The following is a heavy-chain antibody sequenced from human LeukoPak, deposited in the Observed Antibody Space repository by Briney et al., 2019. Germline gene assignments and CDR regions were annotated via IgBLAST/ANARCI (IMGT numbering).Heavy chain of an antibody. Sequence: SETLSLTCTVSGYSISSGYYWGWIRQPPGRGLEWIGSIYQSGNTYYNPSLKSRVTISVDTSKNQFSLKLSSVTAADTAVYYCARACDYRGYFFYYYMDFWGKGTTVTVSS. V-gene: IGHV4-38-2*02. CDR1: GYSISSGYY. D-gene: IGHD4-11*01. CDR2: IYQSGNT. CDR3: ARACDYRGYFFYYYMDF. J-gene: IGHJ6*03.